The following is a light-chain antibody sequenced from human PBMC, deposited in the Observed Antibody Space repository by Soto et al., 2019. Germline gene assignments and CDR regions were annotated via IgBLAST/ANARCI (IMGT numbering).Light chain of an antibody. J-gene: IGKJ1*01. CDR2: AAS. Sequence: DIQMTQSPSTLSASVGDRVTITCRASQGISSWLAWYQQKPGKAPKLLIYAASSLQTGVPSRFSGSGSGTEFTLTIRSLQPDDFANYYCQQYNSYSPWTFGQGTKVDIK. V-gene: IGKV1-5*01. CDR1: QGISSW. CDR3: QQYNSYSPWT.